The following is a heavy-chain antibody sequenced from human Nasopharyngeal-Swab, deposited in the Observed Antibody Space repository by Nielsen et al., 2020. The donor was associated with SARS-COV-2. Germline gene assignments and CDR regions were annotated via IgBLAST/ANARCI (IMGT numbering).Heavy chain of an antibody. Sequence: ASVKVSCKASGYTFTSYAMNWVRQAPGQGLEWMGWINTNTGNPTYAQGFTGRFVFSSDTSDSTAYLQISSLKAEDTAVYYCSRARVCIPPYDFWALLYYYYGMDGWGQGTTVTVSS. CDR3: SRARVCIPPYDFWALLYYYYGMDG. J-gene: IGHJ6*02. D-gene: IGHD3-3*01. CDR2: INTNTGNP. V-gene: IGHV7-4-1*02. CDR1: GYTFTSYA.